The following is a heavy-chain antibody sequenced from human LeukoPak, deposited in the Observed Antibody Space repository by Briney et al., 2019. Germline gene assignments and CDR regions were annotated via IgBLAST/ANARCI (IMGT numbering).Heavy chain of an antibody. Sequence: SGGSLRLSCAASGFIFSSYSMNWVRQAPGKGLEWVSYVSRSSSTIYYADSVKGRFTISRDNAKNSLYLQMNSLTAADTAVYYCASPAIEYSSGWPIHYWGRGTLVTVSS. D-gene: IGHD6-25*01. J-gene: IGHJ4*02. V-gene: IGHV3-48*01. CDR3: ASPAIEYSSGWPIHY. CDR1: GFIFSSYS. CDR2: VSRSSSTI.